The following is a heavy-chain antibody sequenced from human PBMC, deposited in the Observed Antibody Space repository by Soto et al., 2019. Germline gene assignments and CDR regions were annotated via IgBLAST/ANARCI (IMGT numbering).Heavy chain of an antibody. V-gene: IGHV4-34*01. D-gene: IGHD6-19*01. Sequence: PSXTRXLTCAVVGXSLRCQSWNWIRQSXGKGLEWIGELXXXXXTNYSPSLKSRAIISDDTSKNQFSLTLTSVTAADTAVYYCAREDSYGWSGESLDVWGQGTTVTVSS. CDR3: AREDSYGWSGESLDV. J-gene: IGHJ6*02. CDR2: LXXXXXT. CDR1: GXSLRCQS.